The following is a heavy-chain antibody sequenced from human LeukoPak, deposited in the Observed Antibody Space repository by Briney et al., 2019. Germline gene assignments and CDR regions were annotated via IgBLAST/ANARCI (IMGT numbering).Heavy chain of an antibody. V-gene: IGHV3-48*04. CDR2: ISNSASTI. Sequence: GGSLRLSCAASGLTFSSYNMNWVRKAPGKGLEWVSYISNSASTIYYADSVKGRFTISRDNAKNSLYLQMNSLRAEDTAVYYCARAWGQLAPFDYWGQGTLVTVSS. D-gene: IGHD6-6*01. CDR1: GLTFSSYN. J-gene: IGHJ4*02. CDR3: ARAWGQLAPFDY.